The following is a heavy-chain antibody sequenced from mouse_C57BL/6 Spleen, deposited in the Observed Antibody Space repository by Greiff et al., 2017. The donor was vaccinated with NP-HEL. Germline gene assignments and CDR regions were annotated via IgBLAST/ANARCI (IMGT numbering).Heavy chain of an antibody. CDR2: INPSTGGT. CDR1: GYSFTGYY. Sequence: VQLKQSGPELVKPGASVKISCKASGYSFTGYYMNWVKQSPEKSLEWIGEINPSTGGTTYNQKFKAKATLTVDKSSSTAYMQLKSLTSEDSAVYYCARSPYYYGSSYRYFDVWGTGTTVTVSS. D-gene: IGHD1-1*01. V-gene: IGHV1-42*01. CDR3: ARSPYYYGSSYRYFDV. J-gene: IGHJ1*03.